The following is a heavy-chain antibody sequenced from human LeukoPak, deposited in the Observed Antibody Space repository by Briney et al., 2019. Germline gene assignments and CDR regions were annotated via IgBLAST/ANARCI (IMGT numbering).Heavy chain of an antibody. CDR1: GYTFTTFW. CDR2: IYPDHSDT. J-gene: IGHJ4*02. D-gene: IGHD3-10*01. Sequence: GESLKISCKGSGYTFTTFWIGWVRQVPGKGLEWVGIIYPDHSDTRYSPYFQGQVNLSVDKSTNTTYLQCSILKASDTAMYYCARRWYYYDSGTYLLDYWGQGTLITVST. V-gene: IGHV5-51*01. CDR3: ARRWYYYDSGTYLLDY.